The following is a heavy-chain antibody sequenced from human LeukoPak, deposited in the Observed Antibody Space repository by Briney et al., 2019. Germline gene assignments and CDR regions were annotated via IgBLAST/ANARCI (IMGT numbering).Heavy chain of an antibody. J-gene: IGHJ5*02. CDR3: ATGSGT. V-gene: IGHV3-23*01. CDR2: IGGSGSST. CDR1: GFTFSTYS. Sequence: GGSLRLSCVASGFTFSTYSMSWVRQAPGKGLEWVSAIGGSGSSTYYTDSVKGRFAISRDNSKNTLYLQMNSLRAEDTAVYYCATGSGTWGQGTRVTVSS.